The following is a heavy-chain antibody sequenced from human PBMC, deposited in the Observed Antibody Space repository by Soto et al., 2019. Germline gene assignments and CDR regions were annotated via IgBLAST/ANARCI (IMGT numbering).Heavy chain of an antibody. CDR1: GYTFTNYH. CDR2: INPNGGST. J-gene: IGHJ1*01. D-gene: IGHD6-19*01. Sequence: ASVKVSCKASGYTFTNYHIHWVRQAPGQGLEWMGIINPNGGSTNYAQKFQGRVSMTRDTSTSTVYMELSSLRSDDTAVYYCAKDSSLVVAGTIHHWGQGTVVTVSS. V-gene: IGHV1-46*01. CDR3: AKDSSLVVAGTIHH.